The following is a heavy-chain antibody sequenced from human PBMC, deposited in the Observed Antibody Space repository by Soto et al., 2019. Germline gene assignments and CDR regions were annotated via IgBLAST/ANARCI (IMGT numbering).Heavy chain of an antibody. V-gene: IGHV3-33*01. CDR2: IWYDGSNK. CDR1: GFTFSSYG. J-gene: IGHJ4*02. CDR3: ARDKEVNYFDY. D-gene: IGHD3-22*01. Sequence: QVQLVESGGGVVQPGRSLRLSCAASGFTFSSYGMHWVRQAPGKGLEWVAVIWYDGSNKYYADSMKGRFTISRDNSKNTLYLQMNSLRAEDTAVYYCARDKEVNYFDYWGQGTLVTVSS.